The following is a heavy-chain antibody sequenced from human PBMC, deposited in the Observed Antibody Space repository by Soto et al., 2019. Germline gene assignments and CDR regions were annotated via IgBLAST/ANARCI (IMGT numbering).Heavy chain of an antibody. J-gene: IGHJ6*02. CDR1: GDSVSSDSAA. D-gene: IGHD6-19*01. CDR3: VRSRVFIAVTSVTNYYYYYGMDV. V-gene: IGHV6-1*01. Sequence: QTLSLTCAISGDSVSSDSAAWNWIRRSPSRGLEWLGRAYYRSKWYIEYAPSVNSRITINPDTSKNQLSLQLISVNPEDTAVYYCVRSRVFIAVTSVTNYYYYYGMDVWGQGTTVTVSS. CDR2: AYYRSKWYI.